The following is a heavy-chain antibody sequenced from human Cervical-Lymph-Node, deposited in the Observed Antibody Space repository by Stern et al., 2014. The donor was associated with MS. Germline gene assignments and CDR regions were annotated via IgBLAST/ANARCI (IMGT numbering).Heavy chain of an antibody. D-gene: IGHD3-9*01. CDR3: ARGWSYDILTGYSY. Sequence: VQLVESGAEVKKPGSSVKVSCKASGDTFSNYAISWVRQAPGQGLEWMGGIIPIFGRPNYAQKFQDRVTITADESTSTASMELSSLRSEDTAVYYCARGWSYDILTGYSYWGQGTLVTVSS. CDR2: IIPIFGRP. J-gene: IGHJ4*02. V-gene: IGHV1-69*01. CDR1: GDTFSNYA.